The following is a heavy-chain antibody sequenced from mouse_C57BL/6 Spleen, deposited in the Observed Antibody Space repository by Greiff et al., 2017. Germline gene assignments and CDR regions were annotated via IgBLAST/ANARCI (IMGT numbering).Heavy chain of an antibody. J-gene: IGHJ1*03. CDR3: ARDLYYSNYFWYFDV. D-gene: IGHD2-5*01. CDR1: GYSITSGYY. Sequence: EVKLMESGPGLVKPSQSLSLTCSVTGYSITSGYYWNWIRQFPGNKLEWMGYISYDGSNNYNPSLKNRISITRDTSKNQFFLKLNSVTTEDTATYYCARDLYYSNYFWYFDVWGTGTTVTVSS. V-gene: IGHV3-6*01. CDR2: ISYDGSN.